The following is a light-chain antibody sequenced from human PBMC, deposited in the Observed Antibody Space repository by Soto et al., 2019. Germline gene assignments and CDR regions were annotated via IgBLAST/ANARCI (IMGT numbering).Light chain of an antibody. V-gene: IGKV1-33*01. CDR3: QHFHNLPVT. Sequence: DIQMTQSPSSLSASVGDRVTITCQASEDINNNLNWYQQKPGEAPKLLISDASNLETGVPSRFSGGGSVTHFTFTISSPQPEDIATYYCQHFHNLPVTLGGGTKVEMK. J-gene: IGKJ4*01. CDR2: DAS. CDR1: EDINNN.